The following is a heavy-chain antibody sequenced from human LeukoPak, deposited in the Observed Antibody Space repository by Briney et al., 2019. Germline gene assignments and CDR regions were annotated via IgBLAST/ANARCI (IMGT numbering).Heavy chain of an antibody. J-gene: IGHJ4*02. CDR1: GFTFSSYW. CDR3: ARVWLPG. CDR2: INSDGIIT. Sequence: GGSLRLSCEASGFTFSSYWMHWVRQVPGKGLVWVSRINSDGIITNYADSVKGRFTISRDSAKDTLYLQMNSLRVEDTAVYYCARVWLPGWGQGTLVTVSS. D-gene: IGHD5-12*01. V-gene: IGHV3-74*01.